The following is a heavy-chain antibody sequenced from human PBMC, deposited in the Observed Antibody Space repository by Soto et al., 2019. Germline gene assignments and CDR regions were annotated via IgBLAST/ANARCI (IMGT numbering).Heavy chain of an antibody. CDR2: IDPSDSYT. J-gene: IGHJ6*02. D-gene: IGHD3-22*01. V-gene: IGHV5-10-1*01. Sequence: PGASLKISCKGSGYSFTSYWISWVRQMPGKGLEWMGRIDPSDSYTNYSPSFQGHVTISADKSISTAYLQWSSLKASDTAMYYCARQVIVVVTDYYYYGMDVWGQGTTVAVSS. CDR3: ARQVIVVVTDYYYYGMDV. CDR1: GYSFTSYW.